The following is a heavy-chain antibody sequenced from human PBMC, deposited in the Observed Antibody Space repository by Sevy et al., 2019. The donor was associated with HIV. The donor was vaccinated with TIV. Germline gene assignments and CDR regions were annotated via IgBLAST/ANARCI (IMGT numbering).Heavy chain of an antibody. V-gene: IGHV5-51*01. D-gene: IGHD2-2*01. CDR1: GYSFTKYW. CDR2: IYPGDSDI. Sequence: GESLKISCKASGYSFTKYWIGWVRQMPGKGLEWMGIIYPGDSDIRYSPSFPAQVTFSVDKSISTAYLQWSSLKASDTAMYYCARQILGDSSTWYFLDAFDIWGQGTMVTVSS. J-gene: IGHJ3*02. CDR3: ARQILGDSSTWYFLDAFDI.